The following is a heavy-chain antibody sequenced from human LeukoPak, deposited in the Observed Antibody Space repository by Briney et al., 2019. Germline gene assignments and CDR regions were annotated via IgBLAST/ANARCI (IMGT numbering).Heavy chain of an antibody. CDR2: IYSGGST. J-gene: IGHJ4*02. Sequence: GGSLRLSCAASGFTVSSNYMSWVRQAPGKGLEWVSVIYSGGSTYYADSVKGRFTISRDNSKNTLYLQMNSLRAEDTAVYYCAREGYSYGYGPFDYWGQGTLVTVSS. V-gene: IGHV3-53*01. CDR3: AREGYSYGYGPFDY. CDR1: GFTVSSNY. D-gene: IGHD5-18*01.